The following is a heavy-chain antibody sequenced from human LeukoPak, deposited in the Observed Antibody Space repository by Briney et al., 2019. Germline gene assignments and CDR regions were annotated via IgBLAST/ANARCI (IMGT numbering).Heavy chain of an antibody. V-gene: IGHV3-23*01. Sequence: PGGSLRLSCAASGLTFSSYAMTWVRQAPGKGLEWVSGISGNGGTTYYADSVKGRFTISRDNSKNTLYLQMDSLRIEDTAVYYCAKGGRWDYYDSSHWGQGTTVTVSS. J-gene: IGHJ3*01. D-gene: IGHD3-22*01. CDR1: GLTFSSYA. CDR2: ISGNGGTT. CDR3: AKGGRWDYYDSSH.